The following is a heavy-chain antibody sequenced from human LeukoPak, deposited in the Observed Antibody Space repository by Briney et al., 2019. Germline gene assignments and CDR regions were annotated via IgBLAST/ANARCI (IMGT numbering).Heavy chain of an antibody. D-gene: IGHD6-19*01. Sequence: PSETLSLTCTVSGGSISSYYWSWIRQPAGKGLEWIGRIYTSGSTNHNPSLKSRVTMSVDTSKNQFSLKLSSVTAADTAVYYCARDSIAVAGDYYYGMDVWSQGTTVTVSS. CDR3: ARDSIAVAGDYYYGMDV. V-gene: IGHV4-4*07. CDR1: GGSISSYY. J-gene: IGHJ6*02. CDR2: IYTSGST.